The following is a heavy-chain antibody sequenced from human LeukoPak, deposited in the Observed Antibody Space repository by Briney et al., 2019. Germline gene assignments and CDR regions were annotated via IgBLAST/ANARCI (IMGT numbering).Heavy chain of an antibody. CDR3: ARLSLYPSGVVDY. D-gene: IGHD3-16*01. CDR2: INHSGST. Sequence: PSETLPLTCAVYGGSFSGYYWSWIRQPPGKGLEWIGEINHSGSTYYNPSLKSRVTISVDTSKNQFSLKLSSVTAADTAVYYCARLSLYPSGVVDYWGQGTLVTVSS. CDR1: GGSFSGYY. V-gene: IGHV4-34*01. J-gene: IGHJ4*02.